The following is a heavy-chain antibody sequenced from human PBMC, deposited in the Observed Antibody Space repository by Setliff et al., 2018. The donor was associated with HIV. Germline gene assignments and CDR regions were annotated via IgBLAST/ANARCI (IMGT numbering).Heavy chain of an antibody. V-gene: IGHV4-4*02. D-gene: IGHD1-7*01. Sequence: SGTLSLTCTVIGASVSMPGWWGWVRQSPGKRLEWIGEVSDGGTKYNPSLQGRATTSVDRSKNQFSLELRSVTAADTAVYYCVKEGRTSTVFDYWGQGVMVTVPQ. CDR2: VSDGGT. CDR1: GASVSMPGW. CDR3: VKEGRTSTVFDY. J-gene: IGHJ4*02.